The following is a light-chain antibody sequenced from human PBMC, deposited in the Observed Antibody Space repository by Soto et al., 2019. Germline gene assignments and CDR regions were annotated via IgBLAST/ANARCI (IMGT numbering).Light chain of an antibody. CDR2: AAS. CDR3: HQYGSSITWT. Sequence: EAVLTQSPGTVSLSPGERATLSCRASQSVTSNYLAWYQQKPGQAPRLLIYAASSRATGIPDRFSGSGSGTDFTLSISRLEPEDFAVYYCHQYGSSITWTFGQGTKVEIK. J-gene: IGKJ1*01. CDR1: QSVTSNY. V-gene: IGKV3-20*01.